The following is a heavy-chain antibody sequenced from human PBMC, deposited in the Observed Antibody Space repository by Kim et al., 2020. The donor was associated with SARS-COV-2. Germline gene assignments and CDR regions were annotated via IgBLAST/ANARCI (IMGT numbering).Heavy chain of an antibody. V-gene: IGHV1-46*01. Sequence: ASVKVSCKASGYTFSSYYIHWVRQAPGQGLEWMGMFDPRGSSTVYAQRFQGRVTMTGDTSTSTVYMELSSLRSEDTAVYYCARDKSPLWLQYDRWGQGTLVTVSS. J-gene: IGHJ4*02. D-gene: IGHD5-12*01. CDR1: GYTFSSYY. CDR3: ARDKSPLWLQYDR. CDR2: FDPRGSST.